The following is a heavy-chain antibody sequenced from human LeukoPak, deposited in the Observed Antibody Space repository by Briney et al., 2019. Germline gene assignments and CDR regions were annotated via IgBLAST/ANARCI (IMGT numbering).Heavy chain of an antibody. CDR1: GGSFSGYY. CDR2: INHSGST. D-gene: IGHD6-6*01. J-gene: IGHJ5*02. CDR3: ARYLGIAARPDP. Sequence: PSETLSLTCAVYGGSFSGYYWSWIRQPPGKGLEWIGEINHSGSTNYSPSLKSRVTISVDTSKNQFSLKLSSVTAADTAVYYCARYLGIAARPDPWGQGTLVTVSS. V-gene: IGHV4-34*01.